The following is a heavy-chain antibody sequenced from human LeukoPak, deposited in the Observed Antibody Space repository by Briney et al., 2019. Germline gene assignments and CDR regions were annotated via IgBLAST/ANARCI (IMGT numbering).Heavy chain of an antibody. CDR1: GFTFSTYA. V-gene: IGHV3-23*01. D-gene: IGHD1-26*01. J-gene: IGHJ4*02. Sequence: GGSLRLSRAASGFTFSTYAMSWVRQTPAKGLEWVSVISGGGDITYYADSVKGRFTISRDNSENTVYLQMNSLRADDTAVYYCAKEQVVSPPWVSYFDYWGQGTLVTVSS. CDR2: ISGGGDIT. CDR3: AKEQVVSPPWVSYFDY.